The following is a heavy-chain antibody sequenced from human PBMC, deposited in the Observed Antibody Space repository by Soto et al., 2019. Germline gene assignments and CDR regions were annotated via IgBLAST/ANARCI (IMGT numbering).Heavy chain of an antibody. D-gene: IGHD2-8*01. V-gene: IGHV4-59*01. CDR2: MNNTGRT. J-gene: IGHJ6*02. CDR3: ARDLWGYWGTVCYPLDV. CDR1: GGSISRYY. Sequence: HVQLQESGPGLVKPSETLSLTCTVSGGSISRYYWSWIRQPPGKGLEWIGYMNNTGRTVYNPSFKSRVTISVDTSKNQFSLQLDSVTAADTAVYYCARDLWGYWGTVCYPLDVWGQGTTVTVSS.